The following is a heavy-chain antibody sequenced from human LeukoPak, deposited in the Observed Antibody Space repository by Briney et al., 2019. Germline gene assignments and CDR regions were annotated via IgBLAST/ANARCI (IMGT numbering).Heavy chain of an antibody. J-gene: IGHJ4*02. V-gene: IGHV3-23*01. D-gene: IGHD5-12*01. CDR3: ARDGWLRFGGLDY. CDR1: GFTFSSYA. Sequence: GGSLRLSCAASGFTFSSYAMSWVRQAPGKGLEWVSAISGSGGSTYYADSVKGRFTISRDNAKNSLYLQMNSLRAEDTAVYYCARDGWLRFGGLDYWGQGTLVTVSS. CDR2: ISGSGGST.